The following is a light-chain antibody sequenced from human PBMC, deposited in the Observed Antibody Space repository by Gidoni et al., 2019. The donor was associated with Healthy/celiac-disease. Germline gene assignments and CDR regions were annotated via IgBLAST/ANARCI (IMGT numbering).Light chain of an antibody. CDR3: QKYNSAPWT. CDR2: AAS. V-gene: IGKV1-27*01. J-gene: IGKJ1*01. Sequence: DIQMTQSPSSLSATVGDRVTITCRASQGISNYLAWYQQKPGKVPKLLIYAASTLQSGVPSRFSGSGSGTDFTLTISSLQPEDVATYYCQKYNSAPWTFXQXTKVXIK. CDR1: QGISNY.